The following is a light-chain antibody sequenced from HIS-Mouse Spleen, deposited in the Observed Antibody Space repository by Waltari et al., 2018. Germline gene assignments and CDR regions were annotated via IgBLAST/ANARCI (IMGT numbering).Light chain of an antibody. CDR1: SSDVGRYNL. CDR2: EGS. V-gene: IGLV2-14*02. Sequence: QSALTQPASVSGSPGQSITISCTGTSSDVGRYNLVPRYQQHPGKAPKLMIYEGSKRPSGVSNRFSGSKSGTSASLAISGLRSEDEADYYCAAWDDSLSGVVFGGGTKLTVL. J-gene: IGLJ2*01. CDR3: AAWDDSLSGVV.